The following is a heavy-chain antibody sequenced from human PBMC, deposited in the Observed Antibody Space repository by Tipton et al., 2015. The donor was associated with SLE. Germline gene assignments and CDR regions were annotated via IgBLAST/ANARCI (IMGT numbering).Heavy chain of an antibody. V-gene: IGHV4-59*01. D-gene: IGHD5-18*01. CDR3: ARISVDTTMAQRVDYGMDV. CDR2: IFYTGST. Sequence: TLSLTCTVSGGSISSDYWTWIRQPPGKGLEWIGSIFYTGSTTYNPSLKSRLTMSVDTPKNQFSLKLTSVTAADTAVYYCARISVDTTMAQRVDYGMDVWGQGTTVTVS. CDR1: GGSISSDY. J-gene: IGHJ6*02.